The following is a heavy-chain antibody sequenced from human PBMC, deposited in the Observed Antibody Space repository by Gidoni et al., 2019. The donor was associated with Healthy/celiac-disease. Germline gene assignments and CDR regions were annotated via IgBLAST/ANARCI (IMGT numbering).Heavy chain of an antibody. V-gene: IGHV3-33*01. CDR2: IWYDGSNK. D-gene: IGHD6-6*01. CDR3: ARERGIAARTGWFDP. Sequence: VAVIWYDGSNKYYADSVKGRFTISRDNSKNTLYLQMNSLRAEDTAVYYCARERGIAARTGWFDPWGQGTLVTVSS. J-gene: IGHJ5*02.